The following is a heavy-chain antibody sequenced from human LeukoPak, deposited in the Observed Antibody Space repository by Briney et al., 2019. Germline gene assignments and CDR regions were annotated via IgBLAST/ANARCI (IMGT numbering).Heavy chain of an antibody. CDR3: ARRIRKIYSSGSRGFDY. CDR2: INHSGST. J-gene: IGHJ4*02. Sequence: PSETLSLTCAVYGGSFSGYYWSWIRQPPGKGLEWVGEINHSGSTNYNPSLKSRVTISVDTSKNQFSLKLSSVTAADTAVYYCARRIRKIYSSGSRGFDYWGQGTLGTVSS. V-gene: IGHV4-34*01. CDR1: GGSFSGYY. D-gene: IGHD3-10*01.